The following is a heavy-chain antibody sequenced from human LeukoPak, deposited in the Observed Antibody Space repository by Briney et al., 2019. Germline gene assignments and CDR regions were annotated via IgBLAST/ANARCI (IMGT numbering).Heavy chain of an antibody. CDR1: GFTFSSYS. V-gene: IGHV3-21*04. D-gene: IGHD3-10*01. CDR2: ISSSSSYI. J-gene: IGHJ6*03. Sequence: PGGSLRLSCAASGFTFSSYSMNWVRQAPGKGLEWVSSISSSSSYIYYADSVKGRFTISRDNAKNSLYLQMNSLRSEDTAVYYCAIHYYGSGSPLYYMDVWGKGTTVTISS. CDR3: AIHYYGSGSPLYYMDV.